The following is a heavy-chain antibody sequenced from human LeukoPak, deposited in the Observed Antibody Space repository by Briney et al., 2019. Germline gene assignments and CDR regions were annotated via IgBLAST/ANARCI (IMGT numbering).Heavy chain of an antibody. CDR2: IIPIFGTA. Sequence: SVKISCKASGGTFSSYAISWVRQAPGQGLEWMGGIIPIFGTANYAQKFQGRVTITADKSTSTAYMELSSLRSEDTAVYYCAREKDNQGYFQHRGQGTLVTVSS. CDR3: AREKDNQGYFQH. J-gene: IGHJ1*01. CDR1: GGTFSSYA. V-gene: IGHV1-69*06. D-gene: IGHD1-14*01.